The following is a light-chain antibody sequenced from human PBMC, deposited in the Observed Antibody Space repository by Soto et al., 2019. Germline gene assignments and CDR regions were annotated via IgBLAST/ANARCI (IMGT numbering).Light chain of an antibody. CDR2: LNSDGSH. V-gene: IGLV4-69*01. J-gene: IGLJ2*01. Sequence: QPVLTHSPSASASLGASVKLTCTLSSGHSSYAIAWHQQQPEKGPRYLMKLNSDGSHSKGDGIPDRFSGSSSGAERYLTISSLQSEDEADYYCQTCGTGIEVFGGGTKLTVL. CDR3: QTCGTGIEV. CDR1: SGHSSYA.